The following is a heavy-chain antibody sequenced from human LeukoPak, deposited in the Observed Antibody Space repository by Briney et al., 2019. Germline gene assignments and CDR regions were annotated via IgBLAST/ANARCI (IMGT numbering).Heavy chain of an antibody. J-gene: IGHJ3*02. CDR3: GASYAILGAFDI. V-gene: IGHV3-30-3*01. D-gene: IGHD2-8*01. CDR1: GFTFSSYA. Sequence: GGSLRLSCAASGFTFSSYAMSWVRQAPGKGLEWVAVISYDGSNKYYADSVKGRFTISRDNAKNSLYLQMNSLRAEDTAVYYCGASYAILGAFDIWGQGTMVTVSS. CDR2: ISYDGSNK.